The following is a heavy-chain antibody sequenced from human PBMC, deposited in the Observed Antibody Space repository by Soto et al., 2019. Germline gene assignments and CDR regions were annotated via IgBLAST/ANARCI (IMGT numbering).Heavy chain of an antibody. CDR3: ASSLTGSKYYYYGMDV. V-gene: IGHV4-34*01. D-gene: IGHD3-10*01. CDR2: INHSGST. CDR1: GGSFSGYY. Sequence: SETLSLTCAVYGGSFSGYYWSWIRQPPGKGLEWIGEINHSGSTNYNPSLKSRVAISVDTSKNQFSLKLSSVTAADTAVYYCASSLTGSKYYYYGMDVWGQGTTVTVSS. J-gene: IGHJ6*02.